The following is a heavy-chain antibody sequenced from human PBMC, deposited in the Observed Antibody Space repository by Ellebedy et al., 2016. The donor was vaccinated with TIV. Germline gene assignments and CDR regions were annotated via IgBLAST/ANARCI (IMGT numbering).Heavy chain of an antibody. Sequence: SVKVSCKASGDIFRSYAINWVRQAPGQGLEWMGGIIAVFGTTNYAQKFQGRVTITADEPTSTVYMEVSNLRTEDTAVYYCARVSGYYHGYLQHWGQGTLVIVSS. V-gene: IGHV1-69*13. CDR3: ARVSGYYHGYLQH. J-gene: IGHJ1*01. CDR2: IIAVFGTT. CDR1: GDIFRSYA. D-gene: IGHD3-22*01.